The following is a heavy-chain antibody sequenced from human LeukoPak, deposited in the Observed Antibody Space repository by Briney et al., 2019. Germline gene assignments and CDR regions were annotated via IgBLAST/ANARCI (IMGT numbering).Heavy chain of an antibody. CDR2: ISTSSSYI. CDR3: TRVEETATTAAIIRKYSYYYYYMDV. CDR1: GFTFNRYN. J-gene: IGHJ6*03. V-gene: IGHV3-21*01. Sequence: RGSLRLSCAASGFTFNRYNMNWVRRAPGKGLEWVSSISTSSSYIYYADSVRGRFTISRDNAKNSLYLQMSSLRAEDTAVYYCTRVEETATTAAIIRKYSYYYYYMDVWGKGNTVTVSS. D-gene: IGHD4-11*01.